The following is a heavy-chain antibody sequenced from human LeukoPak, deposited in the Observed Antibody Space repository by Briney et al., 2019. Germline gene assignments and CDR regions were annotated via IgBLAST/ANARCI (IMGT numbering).Heavy chain of an antibody. CDR1: GFTFSSYR. V-gene: IGHV3-33*01. J-gene: IGHJ6*03. D-gene: IGHD2-2*01. Sequence: GRSLRLSCAASGFTFSSYRVHWVRRAPGRGLEWVAVIWYDGSNKYYADSVKCRFTISRDNSKNTLYLQLNSLSAEDTALYYCARTYCSSTSCSSTYYYYYYMDVWGKGTTVTVSS. CDR2: IWYDGSNK. CDR3: ARTYCSSTSCSSTYYYYYYMDV.